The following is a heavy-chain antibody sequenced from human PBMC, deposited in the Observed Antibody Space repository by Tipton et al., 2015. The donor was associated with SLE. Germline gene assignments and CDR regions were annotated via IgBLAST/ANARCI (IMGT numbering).Heavy chain of an antibody. Sequence: SLRLSCVASGFRFDDYAMHWVRQAPGKGLEWLTVINWDGGSTYYADSVKGRFTISRDNSRNSLYLQMTSLRAEDTALYYCTRRAGYCGSAGNFPMDGWGKGTTGTVST. CDR2: INWDGGST. D-gene: IGHD2-15*01. CDR3: TRRAGYCGSAGNFPMDG. V-gene: IGHV3-43D*03. CDR1: GFRFDDYA. J-gene: IGHJ6*04.